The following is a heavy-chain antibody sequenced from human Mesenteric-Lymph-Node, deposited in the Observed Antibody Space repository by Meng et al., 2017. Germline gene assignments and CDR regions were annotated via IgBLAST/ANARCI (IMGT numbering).Heavy chain of an antibody. V-gene: IGHV3-74*01. J-gene: IGHJ4*02. Sequence: EVHLVESGGGLVQPGWSLRLSCAVSGFTFSTYWMHWVRQAPGKGLVWVSQINSDGSDTNYADSVKGRFTTSRDNAKNTLYLQMSSLRAEDTAVYYCVRGDFGVDYWGQGTLVTVSS. D-gene: IGHD2-21*01. CDR1: GFTFSTYW. CDR3: VRGDFGVDY. CDR2: INSDGSDT.